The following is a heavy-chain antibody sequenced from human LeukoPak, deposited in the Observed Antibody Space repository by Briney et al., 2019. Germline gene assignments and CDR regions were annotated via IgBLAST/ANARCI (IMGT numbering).Heavy chain of an antibody. CDR2: INSDGSST. V-gene: IGHV3-74*01. CDR1: GCMFSSYG. CDR3: ARDLRFGELLFGY. Sequence: AGGSLRLSCEVSGCMFSSYGMHWVRQAPGKGLVWVSRINSDGSSTSYADSVKGRFTISRDNAKNTLYLEMNSLRAEATAVYYCARDLRFGELLFGYWGQGPLVTVSS. J-gene: IGHJ4*02. D-gene: IGHD3-10*01.